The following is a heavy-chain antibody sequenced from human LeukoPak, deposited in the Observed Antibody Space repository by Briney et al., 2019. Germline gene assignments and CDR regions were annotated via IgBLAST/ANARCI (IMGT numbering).Heavy chain of an antibody. D-gene: IGHD6-13*01. CDR3: AGTIGAAGTWNTAVVYYYYGMDV. CDR2: IYYSGST. V-gene: IGHV4-59*01. J-gene: IGHJ6*02. Sequence: SKTLSLTCTVSGGSISSYFWSWVRQPPGKGLEWIGYIYYSGSTNYNPSLKSRVTISVDTSKNQFSLKLASVTTADTAVYYCAGTIGAAGTWNTAVVYYYYGMDVWGQGTTVSVS. CDR1: GGSISSYF.